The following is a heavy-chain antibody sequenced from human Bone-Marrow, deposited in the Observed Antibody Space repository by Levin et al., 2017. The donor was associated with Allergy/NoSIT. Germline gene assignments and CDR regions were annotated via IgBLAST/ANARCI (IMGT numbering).Heavy chain of an antibody. D-gene: IGHD3-22*01. CDR1: GFTFSHAW. CDR2: IKSTSDGGTT. J-gene: IGHJ4*02. Sequence: GGSLRLSCVVSGFTFSHAWMAWVRQAPGKGLEWVAHIKSTSDGGTTDYAAPVKGRFIISRDDSKDTLYLQVNSLKTEDTAVYYCTTSRPPHYYDSSGSYGGIDYWGQGTLVTVSS. CDR3: TTSRPPHYYDSSGSYGGIDY. V-gene: IGHV3-15*01.